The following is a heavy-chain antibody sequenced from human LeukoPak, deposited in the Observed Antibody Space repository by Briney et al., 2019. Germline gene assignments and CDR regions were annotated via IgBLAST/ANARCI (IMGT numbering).Heavy chain of an antibody. CDR3: ARYSGSYYYPPAWDL. J-gene: IGHJ4*02. V-gene: IGHV3-23*01. Sequence: GGSLRLSCAASGFTFSNNAMSWVRQAPGKGLEWVSTTSTSGGSAYYADSVKGRFTISRDNSKNTLYLQMDSLRADDTAVYHCARYSGSYYYPPAWDLWGQGTLVTVSS. CDR1: GFTFSNNA. CDR2: TSTSGGSA. D-gene: IGHD1-26*01.